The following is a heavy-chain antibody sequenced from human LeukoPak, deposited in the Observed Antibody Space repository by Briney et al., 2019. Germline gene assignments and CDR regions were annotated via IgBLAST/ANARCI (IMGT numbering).Heavy chain of an antibody. CDR1: GGSISSYY. V-gene: IGHV4-59*12. CDR2: IHYSGST. J-gene: IGHJ4*02. D-gene: IGHD3-10*01. CDR3: ARERAYYGSGSYPDY. Sequence: PSETLSLTCTVSGGSISSYYWSWIRQPPGKGLEWIGYIHYSGSTYYNPSLKSRVTISVDTSKNQFSLKLSSVTAADTAVYYCARERAYYGSGSYPDYWGQGTLVTVSS.